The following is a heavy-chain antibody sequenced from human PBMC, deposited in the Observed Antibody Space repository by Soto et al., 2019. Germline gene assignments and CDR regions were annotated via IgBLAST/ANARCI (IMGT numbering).Heavy chain of an antibody. J-gene: IGHJ6*02. Sequence: GGSLRLSCAASGFTFSSYAMHWVRQAPGKGLEWVAVISYDGSNKYYADSVKGRFTISRDNSKNTLYLQMNSLRAEDTAVSYCARDLIFGVVTPVYYYYGMDVWGQGTTVTVSS. V-gene: IGHV3-30-3*01. CDR2: ISYDGSNK. CDR3: ARDLIFGVVTPVYYYYGMDV. CDR1: GFTFSSYA. D-gene: IGHD3-3*01.